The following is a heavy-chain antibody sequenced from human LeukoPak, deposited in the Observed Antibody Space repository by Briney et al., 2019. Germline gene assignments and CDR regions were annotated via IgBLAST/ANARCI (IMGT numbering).Heavy chain of an antibody. Sequence: GGSLRLSCAASGFTFSSYAMHWVRQAPGKGLEWVAVISYDGSNKYYADSVKGRFTISRDNSKNTLYLQMNSLRAEDTAVYYCARAAIAVAGIDYWGQGTLVTVSS. J-gene: IGHJ4*02. CDR3: ARAAIAVAGIDY. D-gene: IGHD6-19*01. V-gene: IGHV3-30-3*01. CDR2: ISYDGSNK. CDR1: GFTFSSYA.